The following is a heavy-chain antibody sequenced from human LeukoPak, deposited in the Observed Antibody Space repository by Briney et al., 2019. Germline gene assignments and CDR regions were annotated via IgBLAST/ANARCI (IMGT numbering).Heavy chain of an antibody. D-gene: IGHD2-21*02. V-gene: IGHV4-59*01. CDR2: IYYSGST. CDR1: GGSISSYY. J-gene: IGHJ2*01. CDR3: ARVPYCGGDCYPHWYFDL. Sequence: SETLSLTCTVSGGSISSYYWSWIRQDPGKGLEWVGYIYYSGSTNCNPSLKSRVTISVDTSKNQFSLKLSSVTAVDTAVYYCARVPYCGGDCYPHWYFDLWGRGTLVTVSS.